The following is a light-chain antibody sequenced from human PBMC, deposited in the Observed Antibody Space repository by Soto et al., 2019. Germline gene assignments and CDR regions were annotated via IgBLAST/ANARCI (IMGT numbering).Light chain of an antibody. Sequence: EIVMTHSPATLSVSPGERATLSCMASHSVYSRLAWYQQQPGQAPRLLIYGASTRATGLPARFSGSGSGTEFTLNISRLQSEDFSVYYCQQDTNCPLTFGGRTKVQIK. CDR1: HSVYSR. V-gene: IGKV3-15*01. CDR2: GAS. J-gene: IGKJ4*01. CDR3: QQDTNCPLT.